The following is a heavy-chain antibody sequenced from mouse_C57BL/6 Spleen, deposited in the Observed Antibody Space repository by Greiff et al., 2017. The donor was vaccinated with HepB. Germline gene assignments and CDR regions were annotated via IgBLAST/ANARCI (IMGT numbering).Heavy chain of an antibody. CDR3: ARREPGYGFAY. CDR2: ISDGGSYT. CDR1: GFTFSSYA. Sequence: DVMLVESGGGLVKPGGSLKLSCAASGFTFSSYAMSWVRQTPEKRLEWVATISDGGSYTYYPDNVKGRFTISRDNAKNNLYLQMSHLKSEDTAMYYCARREPGYGFAYWGQGTLVTVSA. D-gene: IGHD3-1*01. J-gene: IGHJ3*01. V-gene: IGHV5-4*03.